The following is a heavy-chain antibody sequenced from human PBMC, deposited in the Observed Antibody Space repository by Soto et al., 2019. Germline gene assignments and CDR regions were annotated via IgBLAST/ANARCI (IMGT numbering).Heavy chain of an antibody. CDR3: VQATGWPGFDF. J-gene: IGHJ4*02. D-gene: IGHD6-19*01. Sequence: EVQLVESGGGLIQPGGSLRLSCAASGFAVSSKYMTWVRQAPGKGLEWVSVIYGGGTTYYADSVKGRFTISRDTSKNTWYLQMNSLRAEDTAVYYCVQATGWPGFDFWGEGTVVTVSS. V-gene: IGHV3-53*01. CDR2: IYGGGTT. CDR1: GFAVSSKY.